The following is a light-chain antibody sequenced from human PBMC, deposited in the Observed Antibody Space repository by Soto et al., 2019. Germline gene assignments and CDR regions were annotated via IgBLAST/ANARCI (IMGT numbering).Light chain of an antibody. Sequence: EIVLTQSPGTLSLSPGERATLSCRTSQSVSIAYLAWYQQKPGQAPRLLIYGASSRASGIPDRFSGSGSGTDFTLTINRLGPEDSAVYYCQQFDTSPYTFGQGTKLEIK. CDR3: QQFDTSPYT. J-gene: IGKJ2*01. V-gene: IGKV3-20*01. CDR2: GAS. CDR1: QSVSIAY.